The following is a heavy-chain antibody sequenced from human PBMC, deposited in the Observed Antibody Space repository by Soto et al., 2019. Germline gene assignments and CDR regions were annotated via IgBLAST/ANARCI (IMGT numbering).Heavy chain of an antibody. D-gene: IGHD3-9*01. CDR2: IWYDGSNK. V-gene: IGHV3-33*01. Sequence: QVQLVESGGGVVQPGRSVRLSCAASGLTFSSHGMHWVRQAPGKGLEWVAVIWYDGSNKYYADSVKGRFTYYRDNSKNTLYLQMYSLRAWDRAVYSCAIHYDILSGRDYCGQGSLVTVSS. CDR3: AIHYDILSGRDY. J-gene: IGHJ4*02. CDR1: GLTFSSHG.